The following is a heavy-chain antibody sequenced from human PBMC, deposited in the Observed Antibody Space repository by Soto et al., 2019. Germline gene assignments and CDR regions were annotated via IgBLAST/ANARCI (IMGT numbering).Heavy chain of an antibody. D-gene: IGHD2-21*02. V-gene: IGHV3-48*02. CDR3: ARLPKGSLVTA. CDR2: ISSSSDNI. J-gene: IGHJ4*02. Sequence: PGWSLRLASVASGFRFSDHSMTWVRQSPGKGLQWIAYISSSSDNIYYAESVRGRFTVSRDNAKNALFLEMNSLRDDDTATYYCARLPKGSLVTAWGQGTRVTVSS. CDR1: GFRFSDHS.